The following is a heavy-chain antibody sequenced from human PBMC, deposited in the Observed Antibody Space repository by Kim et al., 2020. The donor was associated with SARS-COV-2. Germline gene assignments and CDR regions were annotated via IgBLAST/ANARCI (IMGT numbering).Heavy chain of an antibody. J-gene: IGHJ4*02. Sequence: DPAKGRITISSDKSKTTLYLHMNSLRAEDTAVYYCAKGRSIAAVGSFDYWGQGTLVTVSS. V-gene: IGHV3-23*03. CDR3: AKGRSIAAVGSFDY. D-gene: IGHD6-13*01.